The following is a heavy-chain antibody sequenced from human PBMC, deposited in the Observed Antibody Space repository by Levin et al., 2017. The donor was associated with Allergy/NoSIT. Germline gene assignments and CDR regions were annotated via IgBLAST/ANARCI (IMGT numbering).Heavy chain of an antibody. V-gene: IGHV4-59*12. CDR1: GGSISSNY. J-gene: IGHJ4*02. D-gene: IGHD3-10*01. Sequence: TTSETLSLTCTVSGGSISSNYWSWVRQPPGKGLEWIGYIYYSGTTYYNPSLKSRITISVETSKNQFSLKLSSVTAADTAVYYCARENYYGSGSTLIDYWGQGTLVTVSS. CDR2: IYYSGTT. CDR3: ARENYYGSGSTLIDY.